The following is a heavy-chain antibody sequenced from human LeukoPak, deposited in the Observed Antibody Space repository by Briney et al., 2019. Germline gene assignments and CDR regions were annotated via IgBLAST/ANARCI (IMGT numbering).Heavy chain of an antibody. J-gene: IGHJ6*02. D-gene: IGHD1-1*01. Sequence: GGSLRLSCAASGFTASTYGVSWVRQAPGKGLQWVSAIAGGAGYTFYADSVKGRFTISRDNSWNSLYLQMNSLRDDDTAVYYCAKGSRTGQFPMDVWGQGTTVTVSS. CDR3: AKGSRTGQFPMDV. CDR2: IAGGAGYT. CDR1: GFTASTYG. V-gene: IGHV3-23*01.